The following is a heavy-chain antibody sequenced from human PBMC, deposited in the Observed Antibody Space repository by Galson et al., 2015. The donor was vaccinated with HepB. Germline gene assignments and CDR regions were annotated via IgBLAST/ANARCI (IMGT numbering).Heavy chain of an antibody. CDR1: GFTFSSYA. J-gene: IGHJ4*02. CDR3: ARDYIAAAGICDY. D-gene: IGHD6-13*01. CDR2: ISYDGSNK. Sequence: SLRLSCAASGFTFSSYAMHWVRQAPGKGLEWVAVISYDGSNKYYADSVKGRFTISRDNSKNTLYLQMNSLRAEDTAVYYCARDYIAAAGICDYWGQGTLVTVSS. V-gene: IGHV3-30*04.